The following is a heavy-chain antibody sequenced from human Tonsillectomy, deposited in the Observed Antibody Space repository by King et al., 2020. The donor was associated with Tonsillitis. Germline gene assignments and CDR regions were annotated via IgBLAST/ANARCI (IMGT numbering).Heavy chain of an antibody. CDR1: GFTFSNYG. CDR2: ISYDGSNK. Sequence: VQLVESGGGVVQPGRSLRLSCVASGFTFSNYGMHWGRQAPGKGLEWGAVISYDGSNKDYADHVKGRFTISSDNSKNTLYLQINSLRADYTAVYYCAKDWWEYVLFWYLDYWGQGTLVTVSS. J-gene: IGHJ4*02. V-gene: IGHV3-30*18. CDR3: AKDWWEYVLFWYLDY. D-gene: IGHD3-9*01.